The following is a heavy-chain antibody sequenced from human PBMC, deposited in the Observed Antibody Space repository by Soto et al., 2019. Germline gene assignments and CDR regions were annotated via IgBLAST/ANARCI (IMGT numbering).Heavy chain of an antibody. CDR1: GYTFTDYY. CDR3: ARAPSRYITSSKWFDT. J-gene: IGHJ5*02. V-gene: IGHV1-2*02. CDR2: INPNTGGK. D-gene: IGHD6-6*01. Sequence: QVQLVQSGAEGKKPGASVKVSCKASGYTFTDYYMHWVRQAPGQGLEWMGWINPNTGGKNYAQKFQGRVTMTSDTSITTVYMELTRLTSDDTAVYYCARAPSRYITSSKWFDTWGQGALVTVSS.